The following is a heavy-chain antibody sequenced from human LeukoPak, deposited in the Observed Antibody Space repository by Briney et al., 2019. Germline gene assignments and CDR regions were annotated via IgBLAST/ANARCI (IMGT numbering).Heavy chain of an antibody. V-gene: IGHV3-23*01. Sequence: PGGSLRLSCAASGFTFSSYAMSWVRQAPGHGLESVSAMCGRCGTTYYSDSVKGRFAISRDNSKKTLYLQMSSLRTEDTAVYYCAKVQQLATIYYFDYWGQGSLVTVSS. CDR1: GFTFSSYA. J-gene: IGHJ4*02. CDR3: AKVQQLATIYYFDY. D-gene: IGHD6-13*01. CDR2: MCGRCGTT.